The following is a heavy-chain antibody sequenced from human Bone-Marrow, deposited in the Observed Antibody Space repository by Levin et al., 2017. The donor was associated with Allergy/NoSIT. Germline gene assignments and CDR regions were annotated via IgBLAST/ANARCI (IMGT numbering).Heavy chain of an antibody. J-gene: IGHJ4*02. D-gene: IGHD5-18*01. CDR1: GYSFTSYW. CDR2: IDPSDSYT. CDR3: ARHRGIQLWLRDFDY. Sequence: GGSLRLSCKGSGYSFTSYWISWVRQMPGKGLEWMGRIDPSDSYTNYSPSFQGHVTISADKSISTAYLQWSSLKASDTAMYYCARHRGIQLWLRDFDYWGQGTLVTVSS. V-gene: IGHV5-10-1*01.